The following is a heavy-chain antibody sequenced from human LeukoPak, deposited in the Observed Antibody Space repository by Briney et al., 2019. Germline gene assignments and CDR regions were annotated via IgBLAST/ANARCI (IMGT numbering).Heavy chain of an antibody. D-gene: IGHD4-11*01. CDR1: GFTYSHYG. V-gene: IGHV3-33*06. Sequence: GRSLSLSCAASGFTYSHYGMHWVRQAPGKGLEWVAVIWSDGTEKYYSDAVKGRFTISRDNSRNTLYLQMNSLRGEDTAVYYCAKDAQRGFDYSNSLEYWGQGTRVTVSS. CDR2: IWSDGTEK. J-gene: IGHJ4*02. CDR3: AKDAQRGFDYSNSLEY.